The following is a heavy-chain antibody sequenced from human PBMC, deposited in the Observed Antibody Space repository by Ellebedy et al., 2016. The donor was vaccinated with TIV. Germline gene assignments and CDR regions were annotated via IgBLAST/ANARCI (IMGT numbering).Heavy chain of an antibody. CDR3: ARGWFGSRMGV. J-gene: IGHJ6*02. V-gene: IGHV6-1*01. D-gene: IGHD1-26*01. CDR1: GDSVSSNSAA. Sequence: SQTLSLTCAISGDSVSSNSAAWTWIRQSPSSGLEWLGKTYYRSKWYNDYAVSVKSRITINPDTSKNQFSLQLNSVTPEDTAVYYCARGWFGSRMGVWGQGTTVTVSS. CDR2: TYYRSKWYN.